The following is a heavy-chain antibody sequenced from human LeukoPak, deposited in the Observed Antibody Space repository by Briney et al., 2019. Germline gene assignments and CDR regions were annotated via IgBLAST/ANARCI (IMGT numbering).Heavy chain of an antibody. CDR1: GFTFSNYA. CDR3: ATLGPYYYGSGSYYLGDY. J-gene: IGHJ4*02. Sequence: GGSLRLSCAASGFTFSNYAMSWVRQAPGKGLEWVAVISYDGSNKYYADSVKGRFTISRDNSKNTLYLQMNSLRAEDTAVYYCATLGPYYYGSGSYYLGDYWGQGTLVTVSS. D-gene: IGHD3-10*01. V-gene: IGHV3-30*03. CDR2: ISYDGSNK.